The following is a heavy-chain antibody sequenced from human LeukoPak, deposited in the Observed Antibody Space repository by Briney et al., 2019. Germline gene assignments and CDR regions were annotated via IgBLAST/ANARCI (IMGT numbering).Heavy chain of an antibody. D-gene: IGHD1-1*01. CDR3: AKAGSKPYFDY. Sequence: GGSLRLSCAASGFTFSSYSMNWVRQAPGKGLEWVSSISTSSSYIYYADSVKGRFTISRDNSKNTLYLQMNSLRAEDTAVYYCAKAGSKPYFDYWGQGTLVTVSS. J-gene: IGHJ4*02. CDR2: ISTSSSYI. CDR1: GFTFSSYS. V-gene: IGHV3-21*01.